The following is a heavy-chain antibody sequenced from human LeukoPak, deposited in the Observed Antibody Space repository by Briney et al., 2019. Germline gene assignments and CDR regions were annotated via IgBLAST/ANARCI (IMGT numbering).Heavy chain of an antibody. CDR1: GFAFRSYG. D-gene: IGHD3-22*01. CDR2: ISGSGGST. J-gene: IGHJ4*02. Sequence: GGSLRLSCAASGFAFRSYGMTWVRQAPGKGLEWVSAISGSGGSTYYADSVKGRFTISRDNSKNTLYLQMNSLRAEDTAVYYCAKGEDYYDSSGPLDYWGQGTLVTVSS. V-gene: IGHV3-23*01. CDR3: AKGEDYYDSSGPLDY.